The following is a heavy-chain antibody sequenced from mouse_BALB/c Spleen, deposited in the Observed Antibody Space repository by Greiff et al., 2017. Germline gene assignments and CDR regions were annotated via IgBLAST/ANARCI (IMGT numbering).Heavy chain of an antibody. CDR2: INPYNDGT. CDR3: SKWYDYDAMDY. CDR1: GYTFTSYV. Sequence: VQLQQSGPELVKPGASVKMSCKASGYTFTSYVMHWVKQKPGQGLEWIGYINPYNDGTKYNEKFKGKATLTSDKSSSTAYMELSSLASADSAVFYSSKWYDYDAMDYWGQGTSVTVSS. V-gene: IGHV1-14*01. J-gene: IGHJ4*01. D-gene: IGHD2-1*01.